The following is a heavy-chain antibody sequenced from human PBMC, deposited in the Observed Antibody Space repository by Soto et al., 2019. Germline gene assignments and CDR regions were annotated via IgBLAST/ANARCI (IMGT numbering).Heavy chain of an antibody. CDR3: ATDRETYGDYDWYSYPMDV. CDR1: GFTFSSHA. J-gene: IGHJ6*02. Sequence: GGSLRLSCAASGFTFSSHAMNWVRQAPGKGLEWVSSINGGDDTTYYLYADSVKGRFSISRDNSKSTLYLQMNSLRVEDTAIYFCATDRETYGDYDWYSYPMDVWGQGTTVTVSS. CDR2: INGGDDTT. V-gene: IGHV3-23*01. D-gene: IGHD4-17*01.